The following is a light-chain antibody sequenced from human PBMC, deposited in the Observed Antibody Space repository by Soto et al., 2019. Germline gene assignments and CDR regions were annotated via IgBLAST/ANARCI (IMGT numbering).Light chain of an antibody. CDR1: QDINIY. CDR3: QKYDGAPLT. V-gene: IGKV1-27*01. CDR2: AAS. Sequence: IPMTQSPSSLSASVGDRVTITCRASQDINIYLAWYQQKPGKVPKLLISAASTLQSGVPSRFSGSGSGTDFTLTISSLQPEDVATYYCQKYDGAPLTFGGGTKVEIK. J-gene: IGKJ4*01.